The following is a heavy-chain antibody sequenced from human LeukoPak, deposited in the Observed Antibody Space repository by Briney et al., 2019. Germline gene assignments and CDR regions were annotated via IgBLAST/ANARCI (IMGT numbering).Heavy chain of an antibody. Sequence: GGSLSLSCVASGFTSSSHWMTWVRQTPGKGLEWVAHIKQGGNTKHYVGSVKGRFTISRDDAKNTLYLQMNSLRAEDTAVYYCVRGPHYGDYVEYLVSWGQGTRVTVSS. D-gene: IGHD4-17*01. V-gene: IGHV3-7*01. CDR1: GFTSSSHW. J-gene: IGHJ4*02. CDR3: VRGPHYGDYVEYLVS. CDR2: IKQGGNTK.